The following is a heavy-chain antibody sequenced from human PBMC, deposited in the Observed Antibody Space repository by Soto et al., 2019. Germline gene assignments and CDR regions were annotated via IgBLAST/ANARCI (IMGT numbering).Heavy chain of an antibody. CDR1: GFTFSSYA. D-gene: IGHD6-19*01. J-gene: IGHJ4*02. CDR2: ISGSGGST. CDR3: TTRPYSSGWPSRDY. V-gene: IGHV3-23*01. Sequence: GGSLRLSCAASGFTFSSYAMSWVRQAPGKGLEWVSAISGSGGSTYYADSVKGRFTISRDNSKNTLYLQMNSLRAEDTAVYYCTTRPYSSGWPSRDYWGQGTLVTVSS.